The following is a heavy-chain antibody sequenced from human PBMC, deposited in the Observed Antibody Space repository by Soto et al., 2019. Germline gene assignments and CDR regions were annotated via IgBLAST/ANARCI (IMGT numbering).Heavy chain of an antibody. CDR1: GFTFSSYS. Sequence: GGSLRLSCAASGFTFSSYSMNWVRQAPGKGLEWVSYISSSSSTIYYADSVKGRFTISRDNAKNSLYLQMNSLRDEDTAVYYCAREGEGLLWFGEQRLQYTPHRPGSEGYYYGMDVWGQGTTVTVSS. V-gene: IGHV3-48*02. CDR3: AREGEGLLWFGEQRLQYTPHRPGSEGYYYGMDV. CDR2: ISSSSSTI. J-gene: IGHJ6*02. D-gene: IGHD3-10*01.